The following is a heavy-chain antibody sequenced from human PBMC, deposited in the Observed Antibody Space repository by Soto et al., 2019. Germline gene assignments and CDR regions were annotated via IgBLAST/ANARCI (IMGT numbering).Heavy chain of an antibody. J-gene: IGHJ5*02. CDR2: IGTAGDT. CDR3: ARGGSSSSDNWFDP. CDR1: GFTFSSYD. V-gene: IGHV3-13*01. D-gene: IGHD6-6*01. Sequence: SCAASGFTFSSYDMHWVRQATGKGLEWVSAIGTAGDTYYPGSVKGRFTISRENAKNSLYLQMNSLRAGDTAVYYCARGGSSSSDNWFDPWGQGTLVTVSS.